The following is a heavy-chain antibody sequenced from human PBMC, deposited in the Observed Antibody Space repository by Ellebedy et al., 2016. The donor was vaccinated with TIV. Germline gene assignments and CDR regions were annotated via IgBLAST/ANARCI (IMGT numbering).Heavy chain of an antibody. V-gene: IGHV3-7*03. CDR2: IKQDGSEK. D-gene: IGHD3-10*01. J-gene: IGHJ4*02. CDR3: ASWFGGRNY. Sequence: PGGSLRLSCAASGFTFSDYWMAWVRQAPGKGLEWVANIKQDGSEKSYVGSEKGRFTISRDNAKNSLYLQMNSLRAEDTAVYYCASWFGGRNYWGQGTLVTVSS. CDR1: GFTFSDYW.